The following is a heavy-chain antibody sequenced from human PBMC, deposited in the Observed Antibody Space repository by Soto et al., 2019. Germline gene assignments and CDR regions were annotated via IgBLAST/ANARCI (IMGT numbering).Heavy chain of an antibody. V-gene: IGHV4-39*01. CDR2: IYYSGST. J-gene: IGHJ3*02. Sequence: SETLSLTCTVSGGSISSSSYYWGWIRQPPGKGLEWIGSIYYSGSTYYNPSLKSRVTISVDTSKNQFSLKLSSVTAADTAVYYCARGHIVVVPAAVDAFDIWGQGTMVTVSS. CDR1: GGSISSSSYY. D-gene: IGHD2-2*01. CDR3: ARGHIVVVPAAVDAFDI.